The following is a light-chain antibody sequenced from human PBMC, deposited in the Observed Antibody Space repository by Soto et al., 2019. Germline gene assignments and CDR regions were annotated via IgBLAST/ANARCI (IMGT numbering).Light chain of an antibody. CDR3: QQYNNWPPWT. Sequence: EIVMTQSPATLSVSPGERATLSCRASQTISSNLAWYQQRPGQAPRLLIYGGYVRATGIPARFSGSGSGTEFTLTISSLQSEDCAVYYCQQYNNWPPWTFGQGTKVEIK. J-gene: IGKJ1*01. V-gene: IGKV3-15*01. CDR1: QTISSN. CDR2: GGY.